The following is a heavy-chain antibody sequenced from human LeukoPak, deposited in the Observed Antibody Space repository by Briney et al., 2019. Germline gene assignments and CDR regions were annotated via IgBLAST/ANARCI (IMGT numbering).Heavy chain of an antibody. D-gene: IGHD3-22*01. CDR3: ARGIYYYDSSGYHVDY. CDR2: IYSGGST. V-gene: IGHV3-66*01. Sequence: PGGSLRLSCAASGFTFSSYSMNWVRQAPGKGLEWVSVIYSGGSTYYADSVKGRFTISRDNAKNTLYLQMSSLRAEDTAVYYCARGIYYYDSSGYHVDYWGQGTLVTVSS. CDR1: GFTFSSYS. J-gene: IGHJ4*02.